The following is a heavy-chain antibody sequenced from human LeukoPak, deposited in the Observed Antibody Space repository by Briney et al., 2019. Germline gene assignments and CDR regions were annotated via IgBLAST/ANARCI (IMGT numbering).Heavy chain of an antibody. CDR2: ISGSGGST. Sequence: GGSLRLSCAASGFTFSSYVMNWVRQAPGKGLEWVSAISGSGGSTYYADSVKGRFTISRDNSKNTLYLEMNSLRAEDTAVYYCAKDRGETASLAVVTYYFDYWGQGTLVTVSS. V-gene: IGHV3-23*01. CDR1: GFTFSSYV. D-gene: IGHD3-22*01. J-gene: IGHJ4*02. CDR3: AKDRGETASLAVVTYYFDY.